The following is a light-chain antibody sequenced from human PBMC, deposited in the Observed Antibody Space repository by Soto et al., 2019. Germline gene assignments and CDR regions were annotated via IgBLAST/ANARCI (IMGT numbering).Light chain of an antibody. Sequence: QSALTQPASVSGSPGQSITISCTGTSSDVGAYNYVSWFQQHPGKAPKLIIYEVSNRPSGVSNRFSGSKSGNTASLTISGLQAEDEADYYCSSYTRSSTTYVFGSGTKVTVL. V-gene: IGLV2-14*01. CDR2: EVS. CDR3: SSYTRSSTTYV. CDR1: SSDVGAYNY. J-gene: IGLJ1*01.